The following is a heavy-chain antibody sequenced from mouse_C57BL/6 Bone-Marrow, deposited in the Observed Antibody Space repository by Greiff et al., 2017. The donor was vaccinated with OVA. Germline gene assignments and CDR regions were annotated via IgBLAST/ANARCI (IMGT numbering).Heavy chain of an antibody. V-gene: IGHV1-72*01. CDR1: GYTFTSYW. CDR2: LDPNSGGT. CDR3: ARSRIYYGTAWFAY. D-gene: IGHD2-1*01. J-gene: IGHJ3*01. Sequence: VQLQQPGAELVKPGASVKLSCKASGYTFTSYWMHWVKQRPGRGLEWIGRLDPNSGGTKYNEKFKSKATLTVDKPSSTAYMQLSSLTSEDSAVNYGARSRIYYGTAWFAYWGQGTLVTVSA.